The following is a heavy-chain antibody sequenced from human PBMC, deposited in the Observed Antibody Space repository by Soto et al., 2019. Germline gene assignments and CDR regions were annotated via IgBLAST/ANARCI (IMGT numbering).Heavy chain of an antibody. Sequence: GGPLRLSCVVSGFTFSTYWMSWVRQAPGKGLEWVANIKEDGSEKYYLDSVKGRFTIYRDNAKNSLYLQMNSLRAEDTAVYYCARDKVVGPTTLDYWGQGTLVTVSS. V-gene: IGHV3-7*03. D-gene: IGHD1-26*01. J-gene: IGHJ4*02. CDR1: GFTFSTYW. CDR2: IKEDGSEK. CDR3: ARDKVVGPTTLDY.